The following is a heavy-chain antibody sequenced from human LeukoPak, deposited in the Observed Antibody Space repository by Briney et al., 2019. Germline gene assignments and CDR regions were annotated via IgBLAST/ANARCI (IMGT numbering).Heavy chain of an antibody. V-gene: IGHV4-59*01. CDR3: ARGYYWYFDL. CDR2: IYYSGST. Sequence: SETLSLTCTVSGGSISSYYWSWIWQPPGKGLEWIGYIYYSGSTNYNPSLKSRVTISVDTSKNQFSLKLSSVTAADTAVYYCARGYYWYFDLWGRGTLVTVSS. CDR1: GGSISSYY. J-gene: IGHJ2*01.